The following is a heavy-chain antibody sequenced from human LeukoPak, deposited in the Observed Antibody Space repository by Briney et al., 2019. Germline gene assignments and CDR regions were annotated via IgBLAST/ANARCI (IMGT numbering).Heavy chain of an antibody. CDR1: GGSFSGYY. J-gene: IGHJ4*02. CDR3: ARREEWDGSPDLVDY. CDR2: INHSGST. D-gene: IGHD1-26*01. Sequence: PSETLSLTCAVCGGSFSGYYWSWIRQPPGKGLEWIGEINHSGSTNYNPSLKSRVTISVDTSKNQFSLKLSSVTAADTAVYYCARREEWDGSPDLVDYWGQGTLVTVSS. V-gene: IGHV4-34*01.